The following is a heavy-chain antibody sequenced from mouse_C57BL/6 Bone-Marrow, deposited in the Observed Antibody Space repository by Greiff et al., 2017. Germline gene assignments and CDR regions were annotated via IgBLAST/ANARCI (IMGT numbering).Heavy chain of an antibody. V-gene: IGHV2-5*01. Sequence: QVQLKESGPGLVQPSQSLSITCTVSGFSLTSYGVHWVRQSPGKGLEWLGVIWRGGSTDYNAAFMSRLSITKDNSKSQVFFKMNSLQADDTAIYYCDKKRGYDYDEKGYAMDYWGQGTSVTVSS. CDR2: IWRGGST. J-gene: IGHJ4*01. D-gene: IGHD2-4*01. CDR3: DKKRGYDYDEKGYAMDY. CDR1: GFSLTSYG.